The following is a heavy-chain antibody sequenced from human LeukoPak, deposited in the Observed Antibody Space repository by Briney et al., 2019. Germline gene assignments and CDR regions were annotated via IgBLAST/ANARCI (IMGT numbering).Heavy chain of an antibody. CDR3: ARVVGYDSSGYYPT. J-gene: IGHJ4*02. V-gene: IGHV1-18*01. D-gene: IGHD3-22*01. Sequence: ASVKVSCKASGYTFTSYGISWVRQAPGQGLEWMGWTSAYNGNTNYAQKLQGRVTMTTDTSTSTAYMELRSLRSDDTAVYYCARVVGYDSSGYYPTWGQGTLVTVSS. CDR1: GYTFTSYG. CDR2: TSAYNGNT.